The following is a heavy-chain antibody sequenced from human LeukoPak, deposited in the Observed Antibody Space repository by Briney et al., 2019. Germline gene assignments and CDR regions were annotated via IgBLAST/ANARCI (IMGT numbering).Heavy chain of an antibody. V-gene: IGHV3-48*03. J-gene: IGHJ4*02. CDR1: GFTFSNYG. CDR2: ISDSSSTI. CDR3: ARWGATGYGGY. Sequence: GGSLRLSCEASGFTFSNYGMNWVRQAPGKGLEWVSYISDSSSTIYYADSVKGRLTISRDNAKNSLYLQMNSLRAEDTAGYYCARWGATGYGGYWGQGTLVTVSS. D-gene: IGHD3-9*01.